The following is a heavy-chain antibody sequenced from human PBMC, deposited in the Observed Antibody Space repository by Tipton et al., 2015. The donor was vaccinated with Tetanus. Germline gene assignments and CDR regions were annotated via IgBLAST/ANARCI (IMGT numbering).Heavy chain of an antibody. D-gene: IGHD6-25*01. V-gene: IGHV4-30-4*01. CDR1: GDSISSGNYR. CDR3: ARHAARNSDFDY. CDR2: IYHTGTT. Sequence: TLSLTCTVSGDSISSGNYRYNWIRQLPGKGLEWIGYIYHTGTTYYNPSLKSRVTISVDTSKNQFSLKLSSVTAADTAVYYCARHAARNSDFDYWGQGTLVTVSS. J-gene: IGHJ4*02.